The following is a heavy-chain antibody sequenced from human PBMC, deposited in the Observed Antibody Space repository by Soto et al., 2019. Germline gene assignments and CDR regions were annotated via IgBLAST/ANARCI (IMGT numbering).Heavy chain of an antibody. CDR2: INPNSGGT. CDR1: GYTFTGYY. V-gene: IGHV1-2*02. J-gene: IGHJ6*02. D-gene: IGHD1-1*01. Sequence: ASVKVSCKASGYTFTGYYMHWVRQAPGQGLEWMGWINPNSGGTNYAQKFQGRVTMTRDTSISTAYMELSRLRSDDTAVYYCATLPTNDNRYYYYYGMDVWGQGTTVTVSS. CDR3: ATLPTNDNRYYYYYGMDV.